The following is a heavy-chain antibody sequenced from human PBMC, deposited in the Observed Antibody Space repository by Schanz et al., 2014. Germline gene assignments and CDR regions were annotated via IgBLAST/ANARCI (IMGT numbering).Heavy chain of an antibody. CDR3: ARVSMEFERGKSYYYYMDV. CDR1: GYTFTSYS. CDR2: INLSGGST. V-gene: IGHV1-46*01. J-gene: IGHJ6*03. Sequence: QVQLVQSGAEVKKPGASVKVSCKASGYTFTSYSMHWVRQAPGQGLEWMGIINLSGGSTNNAQKLQDRVTMTRNTSISTAYMELNSLTSEDTAVYYCARVSMEFERGKSYYYYMDVWGRGTTVTVSS. D-gene: IGHD3-10*01.